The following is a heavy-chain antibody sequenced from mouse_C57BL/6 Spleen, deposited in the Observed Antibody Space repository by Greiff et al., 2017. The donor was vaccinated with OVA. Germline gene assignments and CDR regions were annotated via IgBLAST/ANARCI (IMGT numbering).Heavy chain of an antibody. Sequence: QVQLQQPGAELVKPGASVKLSCKASGYTFTSYWMKWVKQRPGQGLEWIGEIDPSGSYTNYNQKFKGQATLTVDKSSSTAYMQLSSLTSEDSAFYYCARRAVVVDYWGQGTTLTVSS. CDR1: GYTFTSYW. V-gene: IGHV1-50*01. J-gene: IGHJ2*01. D-gene: IGHD1-1*01. CDR2: IDPSGSYT. CDR3: ARRAVVVDY.